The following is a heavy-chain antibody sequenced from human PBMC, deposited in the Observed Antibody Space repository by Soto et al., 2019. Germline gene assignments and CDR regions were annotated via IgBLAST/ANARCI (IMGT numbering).Heavy chain of an antibody. CDR3: ARDQRRYSGYVFSQNWFDP. V-gene: IGHV4-4*07. D-gene: IGHD5-12*01. CDR1: GGSISSYY. Sequence: SETLSLTCTVSGGSISSYYWSWIRQPAGKGLEWIGRIYTSGSTNYNPSLKSRVTMSVDTSKNRFSLKLSSVTAADTAVYYCARDQRRYSGYVFSQNWFDPWGQGTRVTVSS. CDR2: IYTSGST. J-gene: IGHJ5*02.